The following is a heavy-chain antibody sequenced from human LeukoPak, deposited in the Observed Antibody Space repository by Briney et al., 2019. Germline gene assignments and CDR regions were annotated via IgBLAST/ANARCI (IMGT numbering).Heavy chain of an antibody. D-gene: IGHD6-13*01. CDR2: ISYDGSNK. V-gene: IGHV3-30*18. CDR1: GFTFSSYS. Sequence: GGSLRLSCAASGFTFSSYSMNWVRQAPGKGLEWVAVISYDGSNKYYADSVKGRFTISRDNSKNTLYLQMDSLRAEDTAVYYCAKEGDGSSWSSFDYWGQGTLVTVSS. CDR3: AKEGDGSSWSSFDY. J-gene: IGHJ4*02.